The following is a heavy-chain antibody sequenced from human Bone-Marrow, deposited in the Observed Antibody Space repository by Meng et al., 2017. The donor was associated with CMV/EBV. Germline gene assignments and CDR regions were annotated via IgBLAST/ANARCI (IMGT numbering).Heavy chain of an antibody. CDR1: GFTFSSYA. Sequence: GESLKISCAASGFTFSSYAMHWVRQAPGKGLEWVSSISSSSSYIYYADSVKGRFTISRDNAKNSLYLQMNSLRAEDTAVYYCAREGDRITIFGVAPFTYGMDVWGQGTLVTVSS. J-gene: IGHJ6*02. CDR3: AREGDRITIFGVAPFTYGMDV. D-gene: IGHD3-3*01. V-gene: IGHV3-21*01. CDR2: ISSSSSYI.